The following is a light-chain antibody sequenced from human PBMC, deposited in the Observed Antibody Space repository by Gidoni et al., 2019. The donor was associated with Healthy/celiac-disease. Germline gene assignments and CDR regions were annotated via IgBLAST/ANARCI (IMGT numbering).Light chain of an antibody. Sequence: EIVLTQSPGTLSLSPGEIATLSCRASQSVSSSYLAWYQQKPGQAPRLLIYGASSRATGIPDRFSGSGSGTDFTLTISRLEPEEFAVYYCQQYGSSPTTFGQGTKVEIK. CDR3: QQYGSSPTT. CDR1: QSVSSSY. V-gene: IGKV3-20*01. J-gene: IGKJ1*01. CDR2: GAS.